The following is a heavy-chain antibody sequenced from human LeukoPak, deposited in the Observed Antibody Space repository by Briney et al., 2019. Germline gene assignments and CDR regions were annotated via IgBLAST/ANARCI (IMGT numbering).Heavy chain of an antibody. CDR3: ARGDVVVPAAIPPDY. V-gene: IGHV1-2*02. J-gene: IGHJ4*02. CDR2: INPNSGGT. CDR1: GYTFTGYY. D-gene: IGHD2-2*02. Sequence: ASVKVSCKASGYTFTGYYMHWVRQAPGQGLEWKGWINPNSGGTNYAQKFQGRVTMTRDTSISTAYMELSRLRSDDTAVYYCARGDVVVPAAIPPDYRGQGTLVTVSS.